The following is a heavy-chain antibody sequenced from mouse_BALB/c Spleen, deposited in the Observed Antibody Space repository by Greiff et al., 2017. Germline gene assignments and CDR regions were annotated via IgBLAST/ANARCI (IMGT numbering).Heavy chain of an antibody. J-gene: IGHJ1*01. Sequence: DVMLVESGGGLVQPGGSRKLSCAASGFTFSSFGMHWVRQAPEKGLEWVAYISSGSSTIYYADTVKGRFTISRDNPKNTLFLQMTSLRSEDTAMYYCARWGQGYFDVWGAGTTVTVSS. D-gene: IGHD3-3*01. V-gene: IGHV5-17*02. CDR2: ISSGSSTI. CDR3: ARWGQGYFDV. CDR1: GFTFSSFG.